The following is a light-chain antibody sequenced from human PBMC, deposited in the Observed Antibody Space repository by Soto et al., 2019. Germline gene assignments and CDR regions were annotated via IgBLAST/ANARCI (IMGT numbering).Light chain of an antibody. J-gene: IGKJ1*01. CDR2: DAS. Sequence: DIQMTQSPSTLSASVGDRVTITCRASQSISTWLAWYQQKPGKVPKVLIYDASNLQSGVPSRFSGSGSGTKFTLTIASLQPDDFATYYCQQYETFSGTFGPGTKVDI. CDR1: QSISTW. V-gene: IGKV1-5*01. CDR3: QQYETFSGT.